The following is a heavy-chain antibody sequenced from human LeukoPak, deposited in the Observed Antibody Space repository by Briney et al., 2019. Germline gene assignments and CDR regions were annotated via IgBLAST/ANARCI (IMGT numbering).Heavy chain of an antibody. CDR1: GYTFTNYG. Sequence: ASVKVSCKASGYTFTNYGIGWVRQAPGQGLEWMGWISVDNNNTNHAQKLQGRVAMTTDTSTMTAYMEMRSLRPDDTAVYYCARGVIGPWGIDYWGQGTLVTVSS. D-gene: IGHD3-16*02. J-gene: IGHJ4*02. V-gene: IGHV1-18*01. CDR3: ARGVIGPWGIDY. CDR2: ISVDNNNT.